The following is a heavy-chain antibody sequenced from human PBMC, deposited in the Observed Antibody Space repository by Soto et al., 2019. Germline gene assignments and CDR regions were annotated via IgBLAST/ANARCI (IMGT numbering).Heavy chain of an antibody. Sequence: SETLSLTCTVSGGSISSYYWSWIRQPPGKGLEWIGYIYYSGSTNYNPSLKSRVTISVDTSKNQFSLKLSSVTAADTAVYYCASWGGYCSGGSCYSLWENWFDPWGQGTLVTVSS. V-gene: IGHV4-59*08. CDR2: IYYSGST. CDR3: ASWGGYCSGGSCYSLWENWFDP. CDR1: GGSISSYY. J-gene: IGHJ5*02. D-gene: IGHD2-15*01.